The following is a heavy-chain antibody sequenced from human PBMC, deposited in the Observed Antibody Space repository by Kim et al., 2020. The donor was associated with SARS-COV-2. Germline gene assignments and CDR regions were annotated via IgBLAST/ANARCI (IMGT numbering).Heavy chain of an antibody. CDR3: ARGPKKAMGYGSGSYSVPYYYGMDV. J-gene: IGHJ6*02. CDR1: GGSFSGYY. D-gene: IGHD3-10*01. V-gene: IGHV4-34*01. CDR2: INHSGST. Sequence: SETLSLTCAVYGGSFSGYYWSWIRQPPGKGLEWIGEINHSGSTNYNPSLKSRVTISVDTSKNQFSLKLSSVTAADTAVYYCARGPKKAMGYGSGSYSVPYYYGMDVWGQGTTVTVSS.